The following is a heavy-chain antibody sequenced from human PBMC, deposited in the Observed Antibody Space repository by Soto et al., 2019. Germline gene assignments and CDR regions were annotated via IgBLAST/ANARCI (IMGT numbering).Heavy chain of an antibody. V-gene: IGHV4-31*03. CDR3: ARDSRYYGSGNYYYYYGMDV. Sequence: QVQLQESGPGLVKPSQTLSLTCTVSGGSISSGGYYWSWIRQHPGKGLEWIGYIYYSGSTYYNPSLKSRVTISVDTSKNQFSLKLSSVTAADTAVYYCARDSRYYGSGNYYYYYGMDVWGQGTTVTVSS. CDR2: IYYSGST. CDR1: GGSISSGGYY. D-gene: IGHD3-10*01. J-gene: IGHJ6*02.